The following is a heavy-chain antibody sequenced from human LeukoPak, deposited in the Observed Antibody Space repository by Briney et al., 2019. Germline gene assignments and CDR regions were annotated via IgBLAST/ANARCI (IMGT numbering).Heavy chain of an antibody. J-gene: IGHJ5*02. Sequence: PSETLSLTCTVSGGSISTSTYHWGWIRQPPGKGLEWIGRISYSGSTYYNPSLKSRVTMSVDTSKNQFSLRLNSVTAADTAVYYCARFLKGSGWFDPWGQGTLVTVS. V-gene: IGHV4-39*01. CDR1: GGSISTSTYH. CDR2: ISYSGST. CDR3: ARFLKGSGWFDP. D-gene: IGHD6-25*01.